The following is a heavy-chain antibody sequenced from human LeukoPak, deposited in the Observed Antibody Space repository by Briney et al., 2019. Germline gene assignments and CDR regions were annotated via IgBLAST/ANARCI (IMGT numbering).Heavy chain of an antibody. CDR2: ITSSGDGT. CDR3: AKGTDTTGRQNFDI. V-gene: IGHV3-23*01. Sequence: GRSLRFSYEASRFTFTSYAMPSIRQAPVIPPKCLPSITSSGDGTFYTDSLSGRFTISRDNAKKAVFLQMKSLRRGDSALYFCAKGTDTTGRQNFDIWGQGTLVTVSS. D-gene: IGHD2-8*02. CDR1: RFTFTSYA. J-gene: IGHJ4*02.